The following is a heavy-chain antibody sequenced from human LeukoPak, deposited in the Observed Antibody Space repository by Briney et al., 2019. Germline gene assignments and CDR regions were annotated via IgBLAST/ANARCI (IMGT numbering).Heavy chain of an antibody. D-gene: IGHD4-23*01. V-gene: IGHV1-18*01. CDR1: GYTFTSYG. CDR2: ISAYNGNT. Sequence: ASVKVSCKASGYTFTSYGISWVRQAPGQGLEWMGWISAYNGNTNYGQKLQGRVTMTTDTSTSTAYMELRSLRSDDTAVYYCARGDYGGDHYYYYYMDVWGKGTTVTISS. CDR3: ARGDYGGDHYYYYYMDV. J-gene: IGHJ6*03.